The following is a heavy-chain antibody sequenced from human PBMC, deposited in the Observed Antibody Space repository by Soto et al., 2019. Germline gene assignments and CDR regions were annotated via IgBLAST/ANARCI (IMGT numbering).Heavy chain of an antibody. Sequence: QVQLQQWGAGLLKPSETLSLTCAVYGGSFSGYYWSWIRQSPGRGLEWIGEINHRGSTSYNPSLKRRVSISVDTSKKQFSLHLSSVTAADTAIYYCARGGPVVRGAVDYWGQGTLVTVSS. CDR2: INHRGST. CDR3: ARGGPVVRGAVDY. D-gene: IGHD3-10*01. CDR1: GGSFSGYY. V-gene: IGHV4-34*01. J-gene: IGHJ4*02.